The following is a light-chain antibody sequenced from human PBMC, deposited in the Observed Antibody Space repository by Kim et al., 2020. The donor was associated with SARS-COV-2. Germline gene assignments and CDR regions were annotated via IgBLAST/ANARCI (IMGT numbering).Light chain of an antibody. CDR1: SGHNTYI. Sequence: QPVLTQSSSASASLGSSVKLTCTLISGHNTYIIAWHQQQPGKAPRYLMKVESSGSYNKGSGVPDRFSGSSSGADHYLTISNLQSEDEADYYCETWDSYSWVFGGGTQLTV. CDR3: ETWDSYSWV. J-gene: IGLJ3*02. CDR2: VESSGSY. V-gene: IGLV4-60*03.